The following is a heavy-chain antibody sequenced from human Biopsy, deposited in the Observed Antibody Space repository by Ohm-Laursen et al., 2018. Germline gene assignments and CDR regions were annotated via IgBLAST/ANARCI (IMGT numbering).Heavy chain of an antibody. V-gene: IGHV4-59*08. CDR3: AKHGSGWTGDDAFHI. J-gene: IGHJ3*02. CDR2: ISHSRDT. Sequence: PPGTLSLTCTVSGGSISGSSWSWIRQAPGKGLEWIGYISHSRDTNYNPSLKSRITISVDTSKNQFSLKLTSVTAADTAVYYCAKHGSGWTGDDAFHIWGQGTMVTVSS. CDR1: GGSISGSS. D-gene: IGHD6-19*01.